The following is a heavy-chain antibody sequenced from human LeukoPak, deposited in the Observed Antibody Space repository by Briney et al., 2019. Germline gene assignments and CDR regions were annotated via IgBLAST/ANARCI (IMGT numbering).Heavy chain of an antibody. D-gene: IGHD6-19*01. CDR2: IKQDGSEK. Sequence: GGSLRLSCAASGFTFSSYWMSWVRQAPGKGLEWVANIKQDGSEKYYVDSVKGRFTISRDNAKNSLYLQMNSLRAEDTAVYYCASSPPYSSGWRPFDYWGQGTLATVSS. CDR1: GFTFSSYW. J-gene: IGHJ4*02. CDR3: ASSPPYSSGWRPFDY. V-gene: IGHV3-7*01.